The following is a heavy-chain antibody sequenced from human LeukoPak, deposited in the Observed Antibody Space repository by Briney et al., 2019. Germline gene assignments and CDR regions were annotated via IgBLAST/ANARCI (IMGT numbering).Heavy chain of an antibody. J-gene: IGHJ4*02. CDR1: GFTFSSYE. CDR2: IDSSGTVI. Sequence: GGSLRLSCAASGFTFSSYEMNWVRQAPGKGLEWISYIDSSGTVIYTADSVKGRFTTSRDNAANSLYLQTNSLTAEDTAVYYCARETMGCGGDCYDYWGQGTLVTVSS. CDR3: ARETMGCGGDCYDY. D-gene: IGHD2-21*01. V-gene: IGHV3-48*03.